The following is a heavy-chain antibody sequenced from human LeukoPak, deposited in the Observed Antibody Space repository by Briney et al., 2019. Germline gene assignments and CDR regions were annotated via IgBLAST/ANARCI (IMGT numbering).Heavy chain of an antibody. V-gene: IGHV3-53*01. CDR3: ARDSYQDYYGRFDP. CDR2: IYSGGST. Sequence: GGSLRLSCAASGFTVSSNYMSWVRQAPGKGLEWVSVIYSGGSTYYADSVKGRFTISRDNSKNTLYLQMNSLRAEDMAVYYCARDSYQDYYGRFDPWGQGTLVIVSS. D-gene: IGHD3-10*01. J-gene: IGHJ5*02. CDR1: GFTVSSNY.